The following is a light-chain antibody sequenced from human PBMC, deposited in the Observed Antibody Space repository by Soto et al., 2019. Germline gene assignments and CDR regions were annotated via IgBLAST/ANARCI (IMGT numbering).Light chain of an antibody. J-gene: IGLJ3*02. V-gene: IGLV2-8*01. CDR2: EVS. CDR1: SSDVGGYNY. Sequence: QSALTQPPSASGSPGQSVTISCTGTSSDVGGYNYVSWYQQHPGKAPKLMIYEVSKRPSGVPDRFSGSKSGNTASLTVSGLQAEDEADYYCSSYAGSNNLNWVFGGGTKSPS. CDR3: SSYAGSNNLNWV.